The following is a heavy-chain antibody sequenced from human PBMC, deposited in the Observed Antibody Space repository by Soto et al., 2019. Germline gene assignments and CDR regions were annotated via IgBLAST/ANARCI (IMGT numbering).Heavy chain of an antibody. D-gene: IGHD3-22*01. CDR2: IDPSDSYT. V-gene: IGHV5-10-1*01. CDR3: ARRQYYYDSSGYYNAFDI. J-gene: IGHJ3*02. Sequence: GESLKISCKGSGYSFTSYWISWVRQMPGKGLEWMGRIDPSDSYTNYSPSFQGHVTISADKSISTAYLQWSSLKASDTAMYYCARRQYYYDSSGYYNAFDIWGQGTMVTVSS. CDR1: GYSFTSYW.